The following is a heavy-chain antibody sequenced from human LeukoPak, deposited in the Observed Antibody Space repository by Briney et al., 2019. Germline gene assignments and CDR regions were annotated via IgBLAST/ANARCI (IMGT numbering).Heavy chain of an antibody. V-gene: IGHV1-18*01. CDR3: ARGGGYYYDY. J-gene: IGHJ4*02. D-gene: IGHD3-22*01. Sequence: AAVKVSRKASGYTFTSYGISWVRQPPGQGLEWMGWISAYNGNTNYSQKLQGRVTMTTDTPTSTAYMELRSLRSDDTAVYYCARGGGYYYDYWGQGTLVTVSS. CDR1: GYTFTSYG. CDR2: ISAYNGNT.